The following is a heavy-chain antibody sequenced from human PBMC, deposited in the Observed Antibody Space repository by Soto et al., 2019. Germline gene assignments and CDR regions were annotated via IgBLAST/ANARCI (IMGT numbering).Heavy chain of an antibody. CDR2: IYYSGST. J-gene: IGHJ4*02. CDR1: GGSISSSSYY. D-gene: IGHD2-21*02. CDR3: ARRDCLEGMCALGNFDY. V-gene: IGHV4-39*01. Sequence: QLQLQESGPGLVKPSETLSLTCTVSGGSISSSSYYWGWIRQPPGKGLEWIGRIYYSGSTYYKPSLKSRVTISVDTSKNQFSLKLSSVTAEDTAVYYCARRDCLEGMCALGNFDYWGQGTLVTVSS.